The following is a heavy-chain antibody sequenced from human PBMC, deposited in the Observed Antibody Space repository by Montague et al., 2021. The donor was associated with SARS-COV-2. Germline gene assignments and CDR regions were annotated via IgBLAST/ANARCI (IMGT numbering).Heavy chain of an antibody. D-gene: IGHD3-22*01. CDR2: ISNSGDTK. J-gene: IGHJ4*02. CDR1: GFIFSSYE. CDR3: ARAGEDYYYDSSGFLY. Sequence: SRRLSCAASGFIFSSYEMNWVRQAPGKGLEWVSYISNSGDTKYYADSVKGRFTISRDNAKNSLYLQMNSLRAEDTAVYYCARAGEDYYYDSSGFLYWGQGILVTVSS. V-gene: IGHV3-48*03.